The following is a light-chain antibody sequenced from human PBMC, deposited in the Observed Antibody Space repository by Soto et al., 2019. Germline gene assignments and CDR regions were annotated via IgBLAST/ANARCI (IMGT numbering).Light chain of an antibody. Sequence: DIVMTQSPLSLPVTPGEPASISCSSSQSLLQSNGYNYLDWYLQKPGQSPQLLIFFGSYRASGVPDRFSGRGSGTDFTLKRRSVEAEDVGIYYCMQSQQTPPTFGQGTRVEIK. CDR1: QSLLQSNGYNY. CDR3: MQSQQTPPT. CDR2: FGS. J-gene: IGKJ1*01. V-gene: IGKV2-28*01.